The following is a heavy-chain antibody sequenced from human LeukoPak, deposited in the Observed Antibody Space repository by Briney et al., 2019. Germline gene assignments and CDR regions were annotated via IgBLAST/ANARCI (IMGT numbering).Heavy chain of an antibody. J-gene: IGHJ4*02. D-gene: IGHD2-21*02. CDR1: GFTFSSYE. CDR3: APQYCGGDCYFDY. Sequence: GGSLRLSCAAPGFTFSSYEMNWVRQAPGKGLEWVSYISSSGSTIYYADSVKGRFTISRDNAKNSLYLQMNSLRAEDTAVYYCAPQYCGGDCYFDYWGQGTLVTVSS. V-gene: IGHV3-48*03. CDR2: ISSSGSTI.